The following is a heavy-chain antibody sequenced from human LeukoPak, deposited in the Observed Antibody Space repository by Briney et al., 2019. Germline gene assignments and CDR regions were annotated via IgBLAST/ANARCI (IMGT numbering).Heavy chain of an antibody. J-gene: IGHJ4*02. CDR1: GFTFSGYT. V-gene: IGHV3-21*01. Sequence: GGSLRLSCAASGFTFSGYTMNWVRQAPGKGLEWVSSITSSSTYIYYADSVKGRFTISRDNAKNSLHLQMNSLRVEDTAVYYCTIGYCGSYPHFDYWGQGTLVTVSS. CDR3: TIGYCGSYPHFDY. CDR2: ITSSSTYI. D-gene: IGHD1-26*01.